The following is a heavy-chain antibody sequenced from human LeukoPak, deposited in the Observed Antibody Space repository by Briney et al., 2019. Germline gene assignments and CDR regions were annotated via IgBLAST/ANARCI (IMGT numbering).Heavy chain of an antibody. V-gene: IGHV4-4*07. CDR2: ISTSGRT. CDR1: GGSISSYY. CDR3: ARGLHGYTYGYVPWELYYYMDV. D-gene: IGHD5-18*01. J-gene: IGHJ6*03. Sequence: PSETLSLTCTVSGGSISSYYWSWIRQPAGRGLEWIGHISTSGRTSYSPSLKSRVTISVDTSKNQFSLKMSSVSAADTAVYYCARGLHGYTYGYVPWELYYYMDVWGKGTTVTISS.